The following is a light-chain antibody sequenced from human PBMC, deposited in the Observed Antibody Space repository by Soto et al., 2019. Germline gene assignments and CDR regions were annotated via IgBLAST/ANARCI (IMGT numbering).Light chain of an antibody. J-gene: IGLJ1*01. V-gene: IGLV2-23*01. Sequence: QSVLTQPASVSGSPGQSITISCTGTSSGVGSYNLVSWYQQHPGKAPKLMIYEGSKRPSGVSNRFSGSKSGNTASLTISGLQAEDEADYYCCSYAGSSTYVFXTGTKVTVL. CDR3: CSYAGSSTYV. CDR2: EGS. CDR1: SSGVGSYNL.